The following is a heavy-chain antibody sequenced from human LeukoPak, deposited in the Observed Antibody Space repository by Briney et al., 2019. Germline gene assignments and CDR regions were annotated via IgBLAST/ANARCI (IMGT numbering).Heavy chain of an antibody. J-gene: IGHJ2*01. CDR3: ARDKYYYDSSGSTDWYFDL. Sequence: SETLSLTCTVSGGSISTSNYYWGWIRQPPGKGLEWIGNIFYSGSTYYSPSLRSRVTISLDTSRNQFSLKLNSVTAADTAVYYCARDKYYYDSSGSTDWYFDLWGRGTLVTVSS. D-gene: IGHD3-22*01. CDR2: IFYSGST. CDR1: GGSISTSNYY. V-gene: IGHV4-39*07.